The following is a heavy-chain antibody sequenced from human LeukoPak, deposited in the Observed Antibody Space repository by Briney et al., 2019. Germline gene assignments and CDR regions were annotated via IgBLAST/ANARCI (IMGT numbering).Heavy chain of an antibody. CDR2: IYYSGST. V-gene: IGHV4-31*03. J-gene: IGHJ2*01. Sequence: SETLSLTCTVSGGSISSGGYYWSWIRQHPGKGLEWIGYIYYSGSTYYNPTLKSRVTISVDTSKNQFSLKLSSVTAADTAVYYCARDRYTVVSWYFDLWGRGTLVTVSS. CDR1: GGSISSGGYY. D-gene: IGHD4-23*01. CDR3: ARDRYTVVSWYFDL.